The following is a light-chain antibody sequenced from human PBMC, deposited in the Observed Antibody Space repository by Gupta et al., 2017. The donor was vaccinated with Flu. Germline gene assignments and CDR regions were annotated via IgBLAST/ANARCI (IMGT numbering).Light chain of an antibody. CDR1: SSNLGSNY. CDR3: AAWDDSLSGWV. J-gene: IGLJ3*02. V-gene: IGLV1-47*01. Sequence: QSVLTQPPSASGTPGQRVTISCSGSSSNLGSNYVYWYQQLPGTAPKLLIYRNKQRPSGVPDRFSGSKSGTSASLAISGLRSEDEADYHCAAWDDSLSGWVFGGGTKLTVL. CDR2: RNK.